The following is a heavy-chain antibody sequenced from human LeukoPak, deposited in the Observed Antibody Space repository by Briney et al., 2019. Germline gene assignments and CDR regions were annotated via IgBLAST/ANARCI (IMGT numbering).Heavy chain of an antibody. CDR3: ARDRSGDDDFWSGYYTNYFDP. CDR1: GGSFSGYY. Sequence: SETLSLTCAVYGGSFSGYYWSWIRQPPGKGLEWIGEINHSGSTYYNPSLRSRVTISVDTSKNQFSLKLSSVTAADTAVYYCARDRSGDDDFWSGYYTNYFDPWGQGTLVTVSS. V-gene: IGHV4-34*01. J-gene: IGHJ5*02. D-gene: IGHD3-3*01. CDR2: INHSGST.